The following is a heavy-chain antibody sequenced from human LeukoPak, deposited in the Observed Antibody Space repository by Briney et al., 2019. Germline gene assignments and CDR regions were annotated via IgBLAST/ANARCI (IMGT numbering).Heavy chain of an antibody. CDR2: ISAYNGNT. CDR1: GYTFTSYG. Sequence: ASVKVSRKASGYTFTSYGISWVRQAPGQGLEWMGWISAYNGNTNYAQKLQGRVTMTTDTSTSTAYMELRSLRSDDTAVYYCARGAPVSGSYGVGDYWGQGTLVTVSS. V-gene: IGHV1-18*01. D-gene: IGHD1-26*01. CDR3: ARGAPVSGSYGVGDY. J-gene: IGHJ4*02.